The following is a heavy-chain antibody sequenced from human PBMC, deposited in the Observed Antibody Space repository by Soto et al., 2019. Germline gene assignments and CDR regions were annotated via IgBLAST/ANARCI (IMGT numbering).Heavy chain of an antibody. CDR2: IIPIFGTA. D-gene: IGHD6-19*01. Sequence: SVKVCFKASRVAFMRFIVTWVRQAPGLGLEWVGGIIPIFGTANYAQKFQGRVTITADESTSTSYMEVNNLRSEDTAVYYCAKVRYSSPMGYYYGMDVWGQGTTVTVSS. J-gene: IGHJ6*02. CDR3: AKVRYSSPMGYYYGMDV. CDR1: RVAFMRFI. V-gene: IGHV1-69*13.